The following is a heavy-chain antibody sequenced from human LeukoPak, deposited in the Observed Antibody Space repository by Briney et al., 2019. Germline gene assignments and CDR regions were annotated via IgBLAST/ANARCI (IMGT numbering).Heavy chain of an antibody. D-gene: IGHD5-18*01. CDR1: GFTFSSYT. CDR3: ARADRIQLWTPDY. J-gene: IGHJ4*02. Sequence: PGRSLRLSCAASGFTFSSYTMHWVRQAPGKGLEWVAVISYDGRNKYYADSVKGRFTISRDNSKNTLYLQMNSLRAEDTAVYYCARADRIQLWTPDYWGQGTLVTVSS. V-gene: IGHV3-30*04. CDR2: ISYDGRNK.